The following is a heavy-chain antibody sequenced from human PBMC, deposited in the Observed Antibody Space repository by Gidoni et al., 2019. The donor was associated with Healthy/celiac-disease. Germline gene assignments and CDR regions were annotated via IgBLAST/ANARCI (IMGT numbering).Heavy chain of an antibody. Sequence: QLQLQESGPGLVKLSETLPLTCTVSACSIISSSSYWGWIRQPPGKGLEWIGSIYYSGSTYYNPSLKSRVTISVDTSKNQFSLKLSSVTAADTAVYYCARDLLITTGTTFDYWGQGTLVTVSS. V-gene: IGHV4-39*07. D-gene: IGHD1-1*01. CDR1: ACSIISSSSY. CDR3: ARDLLITTGTTFDY. J-gene: IGHJ4*02. CDR2: IYYSGST.